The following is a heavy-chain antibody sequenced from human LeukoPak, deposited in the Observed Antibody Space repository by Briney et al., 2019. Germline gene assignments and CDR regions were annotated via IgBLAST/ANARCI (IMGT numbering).Heavy chain of an antibody. Sequence: KAGGSLRLSCAPSAFTFSDYYMSWISQAPGKGLEWVSYISSRGDTIFYADSVRGRFTISRDNAKSLLYLQMNSLTAEDTAVYYCARALNDAFDIWGQGTMVTVSS. J-gene: IGHJ3*02. CDR3: ARALNDAFDI. V-gene: IGHV3-11*01. CDR1: AFTFSDYY. CDR2: ISSRGDTI.